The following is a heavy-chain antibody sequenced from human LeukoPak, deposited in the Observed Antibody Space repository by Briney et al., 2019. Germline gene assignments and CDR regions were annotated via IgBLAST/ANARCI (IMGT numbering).Heavy chain of an antibody. CDR2: ISGSRDNT. V-gene: IGHV3-23*01. CDR3: AARGSHSGTYT. J-gene: IGHJ5*02. D-gene: IGHD1-26*01. Sequence: GGSLRLSCGASGFTVSTYGMSWARQAPGKGLEWVSAISGSRDNTFYADSVRGRFIISRDNSRNTLYLQMNSLRDEDTAVYYCAARGSHSGTYTWGQGTLVTVSS. CDR1: GFTVSTYG.